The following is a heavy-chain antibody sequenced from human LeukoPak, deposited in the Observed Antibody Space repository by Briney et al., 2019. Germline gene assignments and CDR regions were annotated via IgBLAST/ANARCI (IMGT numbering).Heavy chain of an antibody. CDR3: AKDIQRGFDYTNSLDY. CDR2: MWSDATNQ. CDR1: GFILSDYG. D-gene: IGHD4-11*01. J-gene: IGHJ4*02. Sequence: PGGSLRLSCAASGFILSDYGMHWVRQAPGKGLEWVAVMWSDATNQYYADSVRGRFAISRDDSTSMVYLQMNSLRAEDTAVYFCAKDIQRGFDYTNSLDYWGQGTLVTVSS. V-gene: IGHV3-33*06.